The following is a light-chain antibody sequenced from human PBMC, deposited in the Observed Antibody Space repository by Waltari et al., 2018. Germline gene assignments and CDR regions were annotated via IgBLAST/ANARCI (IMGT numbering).Light chain of an antibody. V-gene: IGLV2-14*01. CDR2: DVI. Sequence: QSALTQPASVSGSPGQSITISCTGTSSAVGGYNQFPWCQQHPGKAPKVLIYDVIFRATGVSNRFSGSKSGNTASLTISGLQADDEAEYYCSSYTSSNTFVFGTGTKVTVL. J-gene: IGLJ1*01. CDR3: SSYTSSNTFV. CDR1: SSAVGGYNQ.